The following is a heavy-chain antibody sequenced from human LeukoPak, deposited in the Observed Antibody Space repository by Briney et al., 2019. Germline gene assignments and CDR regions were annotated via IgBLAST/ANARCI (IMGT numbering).Heavy chain of an antibody. D-gene: IGHD4-17*01. Sequence: SETPSLTCAVYGGSFSGYYWSWIRQPPGKGLEWIGEINHSGSTNYNPSLKSRVTISVDTSKNQFSLKLSSVTAADTAVYYCATLTVTTSYWGQGTLVTVSS. V-gene: IGHV4-34*01. CDR3: ATLTVTTSY. J-gene: IGHJ4*02. CDR2: INHSGST. CDR1: GGSFSGYY.